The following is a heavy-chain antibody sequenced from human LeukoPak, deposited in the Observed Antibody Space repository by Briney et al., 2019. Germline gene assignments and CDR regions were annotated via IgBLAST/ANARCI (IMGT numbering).Heavy chain of an antibody. CDR3: VDMVRGVIIGGLDDY. CDR1: GLTFSSYA. D-gene: IGHD3-10*01. V-gene: IGHV3-23*01. CDR2: ISGSGGST. Sequence: GGSLRLSCAASGLTFSSYAMSWFRQAPGKGLEWVSAISGSGGSTYYADSVKGRFTISRDNSKNTLYLQMNSLRAEDTAVYYCVDMVRGVIIGGLDDYWGQGTLVTVSS. J-gene: IGHJ4*02.